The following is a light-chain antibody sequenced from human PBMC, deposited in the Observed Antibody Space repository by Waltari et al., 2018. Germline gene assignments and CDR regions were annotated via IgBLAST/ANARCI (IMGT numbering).Light chain of an antibody. V-gene: IGKV3-20*01. J-gene: IGKJ4*01. CDR2: GTF. CDR1: QTIRTTY. Sequence: EIVLTQSPGTLSLSPGEGATLSCRTSQTIRTTYLAWYQQKPGMAPTLLIYGTFSSATGIPDRFTGSGSGTDFSLTISSLEAEDFATYYCQQYDISPLTFGGGTKVEIK. CDR3: QQYDISPLT.